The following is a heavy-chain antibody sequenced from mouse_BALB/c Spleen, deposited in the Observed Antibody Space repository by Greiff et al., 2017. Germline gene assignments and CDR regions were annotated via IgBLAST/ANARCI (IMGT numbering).Heavy chain of an antibody. CDR2: IYPGSGST. Sequence: LQQPGSELVRPGASVKLSCKASGYTFTSYWMPWVKQRPGQGLEWIGNIYPGSGSTNYDEKFKSKATLTVDTSSSTAYMQLSSLTSEDSAVYYCTPIYYYGSSLFAYWGQGTLVTVSA. D-gene: IGHD1-1*01. J-gene: IGHJ3*01. V-gene: IGHV1S22*01. CDR1: GYTFTSYW. CDR3: TPIYYYGSSLFAY.